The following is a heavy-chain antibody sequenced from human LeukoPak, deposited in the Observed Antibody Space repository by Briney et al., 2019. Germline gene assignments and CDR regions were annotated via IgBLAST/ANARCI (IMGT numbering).Heavy chain of an antibody. Sequence: ASVKVSCKASGYTFTSYVISWVRQAPGQGLEWMGWISAYNGNTNYAQKLQGRVTMTTDTSTSTAYMELRSMRSDDTAVYYCARDSVTIFGVVSFNLRAFDNWGQGTLVTVSS. J-gene: IGHJ4*02. CDR2: ISAYNGNT. CDR1: GYTFTSYV. V-gene: IGHV1-18*01. D-gene: IGHD3-3*01. CDR3: ARDSVTIFGVVSFNLRAFDN.